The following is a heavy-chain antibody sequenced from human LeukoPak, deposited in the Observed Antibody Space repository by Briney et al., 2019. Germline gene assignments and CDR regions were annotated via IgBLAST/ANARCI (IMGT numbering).Heavy chain of an antibody. CDR3: VIIGCYRGGCAADI. CDR2: ISSTSDTI. J-gene: IGHJ3*02. Sequence: PGGSLRLSCAAPAFTFRSYAINWVRQPPGKGLEWLTYISSTSDTILYADSVKGRFTISRDNARDSLYLQMNSLRAEDTAVYYCVIIGCYRGGCAADIWGQGTLVTVSS. V-gene: IGHV3-48*01. CDR1: AFTFRSYA. D-gene: IGHD2-2*01.